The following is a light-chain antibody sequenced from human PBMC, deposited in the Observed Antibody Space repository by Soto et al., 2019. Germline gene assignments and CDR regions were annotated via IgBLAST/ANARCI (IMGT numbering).Light chain of an antibody. Sequence: DIVMTQSPDSLTVSLGERATINCKSSQSVLYSSNNKNFLTWYQQKPGQPPKLLIYWASTRESGVPDRFSGSGSGTDFTLPISSLQAEDVAVYYCQQYYSSPPTFGGGTKVEI. CDR2: WAS. V-gene: IGKV4-1*01. CDR1: QSVLYSSNNKNF. CDR3: QQYYSSPPT. J-gene: IGKJ4*01.